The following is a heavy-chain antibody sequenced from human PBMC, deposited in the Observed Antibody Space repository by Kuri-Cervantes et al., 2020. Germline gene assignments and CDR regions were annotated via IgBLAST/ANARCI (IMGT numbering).Heavy chain of an antibody. CDR3: MVAASTTDY. D-gene: IGHD6-13*01. V-gene: IGHV3-11*04. CDR2: ISSSGSTI. Sequence: GESLKISCAASGFTFSDYYMSWIRQAPGKGLEWVSYISSSGSTIYYADSVKGRFTISRDNSKNTLYMETNRVKTDDTAVYFCMVAASTTDYWGQGTLVTVSS. J-gene: IGHJ4*02. CDR1: GFTFSDYY.